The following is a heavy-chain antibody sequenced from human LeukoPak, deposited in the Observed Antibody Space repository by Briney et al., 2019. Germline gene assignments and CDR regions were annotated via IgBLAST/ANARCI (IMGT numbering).Heavy chain of an antibody. CDR2: ITPIFGTA. CDR3: ARVSSLAFDAFDI. Sequence: SVKVSCKASGGTFSSYAISWVRQAPGQGLEWMGGITPIFGTANYAQKFQGRVTITADESTSTAYMELSSLRSEDTAVYYCARVSSLAFDAFDIWGQGTMVTVSS. CDR1: GGTFSSYA. V-gene: IGHV1-69*13. D-gene: IGHD6-13*01. J-gene: IGHJ3*02.